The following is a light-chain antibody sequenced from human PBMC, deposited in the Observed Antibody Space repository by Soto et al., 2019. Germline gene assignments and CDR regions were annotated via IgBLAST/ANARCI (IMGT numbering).Light chain of an antibody. V-gene: IGKV3-11*01. CDR1: QSVSNF. CDR3: QQRSSWPLT. J-gene: IGKJ4*01. CDR2: DAS. Sequence: EVVLTQSPATLSLSPGERATLSCRASQSVSNFLAWYQQKPGQSPRLLMYDASNRPAGTPARFSGSGSGTDFTLTISSLEPEDLGVYYCQQRSSWPLTFGGGTKVEIK.